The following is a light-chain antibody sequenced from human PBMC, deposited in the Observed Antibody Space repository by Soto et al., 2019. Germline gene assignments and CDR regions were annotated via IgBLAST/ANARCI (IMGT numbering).Light chain of an antibody. CDR2: EVR. Sequence: QSLLAQPASVSGSPGQSITIACTGTSSDIGDYNFVSWYQQHPGKAPKLMIFEVRDRPSGISSRFSGSKSGNTASLTISGLQTEDEADYYCSSFSMSSTLYVFGTGTKVTVL. J-gene: IGLJ1*01. CDR3: SSFSMSSTLYV. V-gene: IGLV2-14*01. CDR1: SSDIGDYNF.